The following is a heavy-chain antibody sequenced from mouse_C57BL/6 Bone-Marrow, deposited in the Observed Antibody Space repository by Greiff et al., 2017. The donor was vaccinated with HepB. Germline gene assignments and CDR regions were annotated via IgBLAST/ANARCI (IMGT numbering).Heavy chain of an antibody. J-gene: IGHJ4*01. V-gene: IGHV1-82*01. Sequence: VQGVESGPELVKPGASVKISCKASGYAFSSSWMNWVKQRPGKGLEWIGRIYPGDGDTIYNGKFKGKATLTADKSSSTAYMQLSSLTSEDSAVYFCARRDMVTTGYYAMDYWGQGTSVTVSS. D-gene: IGHD2-2*01. CDR1: GYAFSSSW. CDR3: ARRDMVTTGYYAMDY. CDR2: IYPGDGDT.